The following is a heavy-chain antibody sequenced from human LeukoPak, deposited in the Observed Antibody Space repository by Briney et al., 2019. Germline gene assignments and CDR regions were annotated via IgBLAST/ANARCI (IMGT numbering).Heavy chain of an antibody. CDR3: AREGYDYVWGSYRYTELYDY. V-gene: IGHV4-39*07. Sequence: SETLSLTCTVPGGSISSGGYYWSWIRQHPGKGLEWIGEINHSGSTNYNPSLKSRVTISVDTSKNQFSLKLSSVTAADTAVYYCAREGYDYVWGSYRYTELYDYWGQRTLVTVSS. D-gene: IGHD3-16*02. CDR1: GGSISSGGYY. CDR2: INHSGST. J-gene: IGHJ4*02.